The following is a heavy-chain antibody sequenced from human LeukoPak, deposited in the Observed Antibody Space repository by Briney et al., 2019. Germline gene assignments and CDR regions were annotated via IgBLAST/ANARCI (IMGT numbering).Heavy chain of an antibody. CDR2: IYHSGST. J-gene: IGHJ4*02. V-gene: IGHV4-59*01. CDR1: GGSISTYY. CDR3: ARGGGYASPIGY. D-gene: IGHD5-12*01. Sequence: SETLSLTCTLSGGSISTYYWSWIRQPPGKGLEWIGYIYHSGSTNYNPSLKSRVTISVDTSENQFSLKLSSVTAADAAVYYCARGGGYASPIGYWGQGALVTVSS.